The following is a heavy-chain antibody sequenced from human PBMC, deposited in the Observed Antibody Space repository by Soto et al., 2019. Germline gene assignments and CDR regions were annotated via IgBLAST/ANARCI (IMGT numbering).Heavy chain of an antibody. CDR2: ISAYNGNT. J-gene: IGHJ6*02. Sequence: QVQLVQSGAEVKKPGASVKVSCKASGYTFTSYGIIWVRQAPGQGLEWMGWISAYNGNTNYAQKLQGRVTMTTDTSTSTAFMEMRSLRSDATAVYYCARDCRITGTLSFYYGMDVWGQGTTVTVSS. V-gene: IGHV1-18*01. D-gene: IGHD1-7*01. CDR3: ARDCRITGTLSFYYGMDV. CDR1: GYTFTSYG.